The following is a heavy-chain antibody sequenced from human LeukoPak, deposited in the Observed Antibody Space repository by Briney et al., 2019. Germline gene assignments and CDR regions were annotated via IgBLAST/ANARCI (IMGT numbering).Heavy chain of an antibody. CDR2: IYYSGST. V-gene: IGHV4-31*03. Sequence: SRTLSLTCTVSGGSISSGGYYWSWIRQHPGKGLEWIGYIYYSGSTYYNPSLKSRVTISVDTSKNQFSLKLSSVTAADTAVYYCARENASSFDYWGQGTLVTVSS. CDR1: GGSISSGGYY. CDR3: ARENASSFDY. J-gene: IGHJ4*02. D-gene: IGHD3-10*01.